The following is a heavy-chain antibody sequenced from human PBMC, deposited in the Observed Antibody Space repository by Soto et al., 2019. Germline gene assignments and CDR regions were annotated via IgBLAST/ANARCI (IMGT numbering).Heavy chain of an antibody. V-gene: IGHV3-74*01. D-gene: IGHD3-10*01. CDR2: INRDGTST. CDR3: ARSFRDY. J-gene: IGHJ4*02. Sequence: EVLLVESGGGLVQPGGSLRLCWAASGFTFNNYWMHWVRQVPGKGLEWVSRINRDGTSTAHADSVTGRFTVSRDNAKNTLYLQMNRLRAEDTAIYYCARSFRDYWGQGTLVTVSS. CDR1: GFTFNNYW.